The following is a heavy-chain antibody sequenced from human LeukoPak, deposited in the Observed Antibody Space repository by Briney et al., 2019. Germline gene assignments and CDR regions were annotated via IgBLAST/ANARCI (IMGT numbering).Heavy chain of an antibody. Sequence: GGSLRLSCAASGFTFSSYGMHWVRQAPGKGLEWVAVISYDGSNKYYADSVKGRFTISRDNSKNTLFLQMNSLRAEDTAVYYCAKDAVELEQLQYNWFDPWGQGTLVTVSS. V-gene: IGHV3-30*18. J-gene: IGHJ5*02. CDR3: AKDAVELEQLQYNWFDP. CDR2: ISYDGSNK. CDR1: GFTFSSYG. D-gene: IGHD1/OR15-1a*01.